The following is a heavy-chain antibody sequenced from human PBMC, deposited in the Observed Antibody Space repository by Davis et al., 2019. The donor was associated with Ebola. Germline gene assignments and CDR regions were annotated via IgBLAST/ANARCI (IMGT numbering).Heavy chain of an antibody. J-gene: IGHJ4*02. V-gene: IGHV1-18*01. CDR2: ISGYNGNT. D-gene: IGHD3-10*01. CDR3: ASGSGSSDY. Sequence: AASVKVSCKASGYAFTSYGISWVRQAPGQGLEWMGWISGYNGNTNYAQRFQGRVTMTTDTSTSTAYMGLRSLTSDDTAVYYCASGSGSSDYWGQGTLVTVSS. CDR1: GYAFTSYG.